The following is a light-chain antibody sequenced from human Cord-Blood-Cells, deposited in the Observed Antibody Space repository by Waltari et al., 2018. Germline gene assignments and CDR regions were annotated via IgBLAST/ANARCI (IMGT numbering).Light chain of an antibody. Sequence: EIVMTQSPATLSVSPGERATLSCRSSQSVGSNLAWYQQKPGQAPRLLIYGASTRATGIPARFSGSESGTEFTRTISILQSEDFAVYYCQQYNNWPLTFGGGTKVEIK. CDR1: QSVGSN. CDR3: QQYNNWPLT. J-gene: IGKJ4*01. CDR2: GAS. V-gene: IGKV3-15*01.